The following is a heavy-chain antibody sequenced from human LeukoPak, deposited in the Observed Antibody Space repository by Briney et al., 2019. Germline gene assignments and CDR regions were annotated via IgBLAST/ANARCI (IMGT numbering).Heavy chain of an antibody. CDR2: ISRTANNH. CDR3: AKMKGHPLPKSYMDV. CDR1: GFTFSGFA. J-gene: IGHJ6*01. V-gene: IGHV3-23*01. Sequence: GGSLRLSCAGSGFTFSGFAMSWVRRTPGKGLEWVSGISRTANNHLYALSAKARFTISGHNSKNTLCLEMNSLRAEDTAIYYCAKMKGHPLPKSYMDVWGQGTTVTVSS.